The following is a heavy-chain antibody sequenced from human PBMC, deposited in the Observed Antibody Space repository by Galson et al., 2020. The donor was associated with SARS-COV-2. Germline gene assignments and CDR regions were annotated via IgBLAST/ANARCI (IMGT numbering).Heavy chain of an antibody. D-gene: IGHD6-6*01. CDR3: ARKLAARLSFDYYYYMDV. Sequence: PSVKVSCKASGGTFSSYAISWVRQAPGQGLEWMGGIIPIFGTANYAQKFQGRVTITADESTSTAYMELSSLRSEDTAVYYCARKLAARLSFDYYYYMDVWGKGTTVTVSS. V-gene: IGHV1-69*13. CDR1: GGTFSSYA. CDR2: IIPIFGTA. J-gene: IGHJ6*03.